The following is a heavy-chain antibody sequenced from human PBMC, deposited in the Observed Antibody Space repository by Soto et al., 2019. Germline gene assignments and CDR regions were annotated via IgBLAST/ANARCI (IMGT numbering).Heavy chain of an antibody. V-gene: IGHV3-30-3*01. D-gene: IGHD2-2*01. CDR2: ISYDGSNK. CDR1: GFTFSSYA. Sequence: GGSLRLSCAASGFTFSSYAMHWVRQAPGKGLEWVAAISYDGSNKYYADSVKGRFTISRDNSKNTLYLQMNSLRAEDTAVYYCAREDIVVVPDDAFDIWGQGTTVTV. J-gene: IGHJ3*02. CDR3: AREDIVVVPDDAFDI.